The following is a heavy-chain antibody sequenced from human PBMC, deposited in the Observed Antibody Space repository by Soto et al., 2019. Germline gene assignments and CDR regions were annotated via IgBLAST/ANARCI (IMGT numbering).Heavy chain of an antibody. D-gene: IGHD3-3*01. V-gene: IGHV4-59*01. CDR2: VHYSGSS. CDR3: ARSYPNTIFGVVTPYGMDV. CDR1: GGSISNNY. Sequence: KPSETLSLTCTVSGGSISNNYWSWIRQPPGKGLECIGYVHYSGSSNYTPSLKSRVTMSVDTSKNQFSLKLTSVTAADTAVYYCARSYPNTIFGVVTPYGMDVWGQGTTVTVSS. J-gene: IGHJ6*02.